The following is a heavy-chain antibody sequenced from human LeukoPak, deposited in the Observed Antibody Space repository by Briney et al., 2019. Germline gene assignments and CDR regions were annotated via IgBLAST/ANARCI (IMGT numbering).Heavy chain of an antibody. D-gene: IGHD3-3*01. J-gene: IGHJ6*02. CDR2: MNPNSGNT. Sequence: GSSVRVSCKASGYTFTSYDINWVRQATGQGLEWMGWMNPNSGNTGYAQKFQGRVTMTRNTSISTAYMELSSLRSEDTAVYYCARGAHHYDFWSGYYTGYYYYGMDVWGQGTTVTVSS. CDR3: ARGAHHYDFWSGYYTGYYYYGMDV. CDR1: GYTFTSYD. V-gene: IGHV1-8*01.